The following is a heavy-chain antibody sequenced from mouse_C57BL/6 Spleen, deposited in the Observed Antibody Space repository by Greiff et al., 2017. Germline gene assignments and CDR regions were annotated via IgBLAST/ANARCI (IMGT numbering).Heavy chain of an antibody. CDR2: ISYDGSN. CDR3: ARWSYGYFDV. CDR1: GYSITSGYY. V-gene: IGHV3-6*01. Sequence: EVQRVESGPGLVKPSQSLSLTCSVTGYSITSGYYWNWIRQFPGNKLEWMGYISYDGSNNYNPSLKNRISITRDTSKNQFFLKLNSVTTEDTATYYCARWSYGYFDVWGTGTTVTVSS. J-gene: IGHJ1*03.